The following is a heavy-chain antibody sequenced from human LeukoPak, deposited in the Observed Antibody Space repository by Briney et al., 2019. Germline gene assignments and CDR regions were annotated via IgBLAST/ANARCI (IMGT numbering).Heavy chain of an antibody. CDR1: GYTFTIYY. CDR2: INPSGGST. D-gene: IGHD4-23*01. Sequence: GASVKVSCKASGYTFTIYYMHWVRQAPGQGLEWMGIINPSGGSTSYAQKFQGRVTMTRDMSTSTDYMELSSLGSEDTAVYYCARDNSVEDTAWWFDPWGQGTLVTVSS. V-gene: IGHV1-46*01. CDR3: ARDNSVEDTAWWFDP. J-gene: IGHJ5*02.